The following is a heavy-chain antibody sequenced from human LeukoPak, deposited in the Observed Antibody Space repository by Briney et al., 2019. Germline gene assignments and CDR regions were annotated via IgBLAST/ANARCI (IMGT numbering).Heavy chain of an antibody. Sequence: PSETLSLTCTVSGGSISSYYWSWIRQPPGKGLEWIGYIYYSGSTNYNPSLKSRVTISVDTSKNQFSLKLSSVIAADTAVYYCAREDCGSGSGSYCNFDYWGQGTLVTVSS. CDR1: GGSISSYY. CDR2: IYYSGST. J-gene: IGHJ4*02. V-gene: IGHV4-59*01. D-gene: IGHD3-10*01. CDR3: AREDCGSGSGSYCNFDY.